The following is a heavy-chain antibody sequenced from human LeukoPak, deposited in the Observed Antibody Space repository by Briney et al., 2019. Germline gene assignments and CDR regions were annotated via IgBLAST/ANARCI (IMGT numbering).Heavy chain of an antibody. CDR1: GFTFSDYG. J-gene: IGHJ4*02. D-gene: IGHD2-2*03. CDR3: ARDWIDRSLDY. V-gene: IGHV3-33*01. CDR2: LSPHGNYE. Sequence: PGGSLRLSCAAPGFTFSDYGIHWVRQAPGKGLEWVTVLSPHGNYEYYGDSVQGRFTISRDDSKNTVSLQMHSLRDEDTAVYYCARDWIDRSLDYWGQGTLVTVSS.